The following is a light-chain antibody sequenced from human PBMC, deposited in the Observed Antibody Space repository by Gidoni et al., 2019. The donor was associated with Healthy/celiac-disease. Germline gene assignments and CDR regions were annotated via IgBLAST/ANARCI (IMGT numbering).Light chain of an antibody. CDR2: AAS. CDR1: QSTSSY. V-gene: IGKV1-39*01. CDR3: QQSYSTPRT. Sequence: DIQMTQSPSSRSASVGDRVTITCRASQSTSSYLNWYQQKPGKAPKLLIYAASSWQSGVPSRFSGSGSGTDFTLTISSLQPEDFATYYCQQSYSTPRTFGQGTKLEIK. J-gene: IGKJ2*02.